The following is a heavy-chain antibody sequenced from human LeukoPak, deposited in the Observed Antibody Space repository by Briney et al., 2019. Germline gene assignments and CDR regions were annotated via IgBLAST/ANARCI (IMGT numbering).Heavy chain of an antibody. Sequence: SETLSLTCTVSGGSISSYYWSWMRQPAGKGLEWIGRIYTSGSTNYNPSLKSRVTMSVDTSKNQFSLTLSSVTAADTAVYYCARDRELLWFGSKGAFDIWGQGTMVTVSS. CDR1: GGSISSYY. D-gene: IGHD3-10*01. J-gene: IGHJ3*02. CDR2: IYTSGST. V-gene: IGHV4-4*07. CDR3: ARDRELLWFGSKGAFDI.